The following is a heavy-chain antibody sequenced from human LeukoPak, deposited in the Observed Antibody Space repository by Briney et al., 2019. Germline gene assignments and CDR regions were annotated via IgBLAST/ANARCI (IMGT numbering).Heavy chain of an antibody. Sequence: GGSLRLSCAASGFTVSSSPINWVRQAPGRGLEWVSVIYSGGNTFYADSVKGRFTISRHNSENTLYLQMNSLSANDTAVYYCVRLMGSGWFDPWGQGTLVTVFS. CDR2: IYSGGNT. CDR3: VRLMGSGWFDP. J-gene: IGHJ5*02. V-gene: IGHV3-53*04. CDR1: GFTVSSSP. D-gene: IGHD1-26*01.